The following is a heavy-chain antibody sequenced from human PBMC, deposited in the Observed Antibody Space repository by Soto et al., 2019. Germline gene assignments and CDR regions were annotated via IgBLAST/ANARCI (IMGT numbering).Heavy chain of an antibody. Sequence: QVPLVQSGPEVESPGASVKVSCKASGYTFSNFGINWVRQAPGQGLEWMGWITPYNGNANYAQKHQDRLTITTDTSTNTAYLELRSLRSDDTAVYFCARARMYSGAYHDYWGPGTLVTVSS. V-gene: IGHV1-18*04. CDR2: ITPYNGNA. D-gene: IGHD1-26*01. CDR1: GYTFSNFG. CDR3: ARARMYSGAYHDY. J-gene: IGHJ4*02.